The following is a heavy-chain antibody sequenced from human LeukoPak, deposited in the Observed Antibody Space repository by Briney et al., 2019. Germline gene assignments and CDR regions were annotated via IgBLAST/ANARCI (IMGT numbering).Heavy chain of an antibody. D-gene: IGHD6-13*01. V-gene: IGHV3-21*04. Sequence: EGSLRLSCAASGFTFSSYSMNWVRQAPGKGLEWVSSISSSSSYIYYADSVKGRFTISRDNSKNTLYLQMNSLRAEDTAVYYCARAFIAAAGTLASGSWFDPWGQGTLVTVSS. CDR1: GFTFSSYS. J-gene: IGHJ5*02. CDR3: ARAFIAAAGTLASGSWFDP. CDR2: ISSSSSYI.